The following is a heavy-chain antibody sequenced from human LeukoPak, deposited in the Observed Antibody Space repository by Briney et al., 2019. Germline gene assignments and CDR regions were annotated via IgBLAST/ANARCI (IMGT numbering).Heavy chain of an antibody. J-gene: IGHJ4*02. Sequence: PSETLSLTCSISGGSISPYYWTWVRQSPGKGLEWIEYIYYGGSTNYNPSLKSRVTISIDTSETQFSLRLTSVTAADTAVYYCARGSSSWYIPQDYWGQGALVTVSS. CDR1: GGSISPYY. V-gene: IGHV4-59*01. CDR2: IYYGGST. CDR3: ARGSSSWYIPQDY. D-gene: IGHD6-13*01.